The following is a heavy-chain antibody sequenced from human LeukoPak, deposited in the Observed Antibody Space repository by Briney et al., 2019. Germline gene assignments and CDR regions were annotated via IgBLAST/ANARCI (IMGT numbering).Heavy chain of an antibody. CDR1: GGSFSGYY. D-gene: IGHD5-18*01. V-gene: IGHV4-34*01. CDR2: INHSGST. Sequence: SETLSLTCAVYGGSFSGYYWSWIRQPPGKGLEWIGEINHSGSTNYNPSLKSRVTISVDTSKNQFSLKLSSVTAADTAVYYCARGDENVDTAYWGQGTLVTVSS. CDR3: ARGDENVDTAY. J-gene: IGHJ4*02.